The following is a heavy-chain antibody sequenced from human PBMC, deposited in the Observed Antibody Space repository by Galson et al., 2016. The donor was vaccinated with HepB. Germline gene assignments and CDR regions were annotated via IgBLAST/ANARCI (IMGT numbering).Heavy chain of an antibody. CDR3: AVSSAVDAFDF. V-gene: IGHV4-31*03. J-gene: IGHJ3*01. Sequence: LSLTCSVSVGSVSSGGHYWTWIRQQPGKGLEWLGFIYYRGTTYYNPSLTGRLTISLDTSQNQFSLNLTSVTGADTAMYFCAVSSAVDAFDFWGRGTMVTVSS. CDR2: IYYRGTT. CDR1: VGSVSSGGHY.